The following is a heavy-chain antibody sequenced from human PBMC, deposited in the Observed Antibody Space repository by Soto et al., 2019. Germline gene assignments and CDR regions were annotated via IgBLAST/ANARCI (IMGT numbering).Heavy chain of an antibody. J-gene: IGHJ4*02. CDR3: ARVIYDSTSFDY. D-gene: IGHD3-22*01. CDR2: IYYSGST. V-gene: IGHV4-31*03. Sequence: SETLSLTCTVSGGSISSGGYYWSWIRQHPGKGLEWIGYIYYSGSTYYNPSLKSRVTISVDTSKNQFSLKLSSVTAADTAVYYCARVIYDSTSFDYWGQGTLVTVSS. CDR1: GGSISSGGYY.